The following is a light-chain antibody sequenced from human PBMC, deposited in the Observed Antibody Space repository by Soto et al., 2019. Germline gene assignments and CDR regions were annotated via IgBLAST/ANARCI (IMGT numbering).Light chain of an antibody. V-gene: IGKV1-27*01. J-gene: IGKJ1*01. CDR2: ATS. CDR1: QDINYY. Sequence: IQLTQSPSSLSASVGDRVTFSCLASQDINYYLAWYQQKPGKAPKLMIYATSTLQSGVPSRFSGGRSGTDFTLNISGLQPEDVATYYCQKYNSAPRTFGQGTKVDIK. CDR3: QKYNSAPRT.